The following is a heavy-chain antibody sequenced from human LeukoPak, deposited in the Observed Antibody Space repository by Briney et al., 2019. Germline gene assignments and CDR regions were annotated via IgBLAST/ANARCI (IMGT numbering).Heavy chain of an antibody. V-gene: IGHV3-73*01. CDR2: VRSKGYNYAT. CDR3: ATLGETSGWYPDH. D-gene: IGHD6-19*01. Sequence: GGSLRLSCAASGFTVSGSAMHWVRQASGKGLEWLGRVRSKGYNYATAYGASVKDRFIISRDDSKSTAYLQMSSLKGEDTAVYYCATLGETSGWYPDHWGQGTLVTVSS. CDR1: GFTVSGSA. J-gene: IGHJ4*02.